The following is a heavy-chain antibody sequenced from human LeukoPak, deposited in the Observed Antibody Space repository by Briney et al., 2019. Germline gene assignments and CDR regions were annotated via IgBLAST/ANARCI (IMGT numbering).Heavy chain of an antibody. D-gene: IGHD3-16*02. V-gene: IGHV1-18*04. CDR1: GYTFNSYG. Sequence: ASVKVSCKTSGYTFNSYGISWVRQAPGQGLEWMGSISPYTGNTKYAESLQGRVILTTDTSTRTAYMELRSLRSDDTAVFHCARDQYDHVWGSYRPYFDYWGQGTLVTVSS. J-gene: IGHJ4*02. CDR3: ARDQYDHVWGSYRPYFDY. CDR2: ISPYTGNT.